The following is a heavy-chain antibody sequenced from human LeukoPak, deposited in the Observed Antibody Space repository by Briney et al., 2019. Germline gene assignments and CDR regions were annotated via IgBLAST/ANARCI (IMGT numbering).Heavy chain of an antibody. D-gene: IGHD1-1*01. CDR3: ARCSTGTYYYYYYMDV. V-gene: IGHV4-4*07. CDR1: GGSISSYY. J-gene: IGHJ6*03. CDR2: IYTSGST. Sequence: KPSETLSPTCTVSGGSISSYYWSWIRQPAGKGLEWIGRIYTSGSTNYNPSLKSRVTMSVDTSKNQFSLKLSSVTAADTAVYYCARCSTGTYYYYYYMDVWGKGTTVTVSS.